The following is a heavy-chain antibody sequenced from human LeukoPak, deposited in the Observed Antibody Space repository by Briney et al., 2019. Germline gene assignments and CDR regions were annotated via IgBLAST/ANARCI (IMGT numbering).Heavy chain of an antibody. CDR1: GFTFSSYA. CDR3: AKGAAVAERSYYFDY. V-gene: IGHV3-23*01. J-gene: IGHJ4*02. Sequence: PGGSLRLSCAASGFTFSSYAMNWVRQAPGKGLEWVSIISYSGGSTYYADSVKGRFTISRDNSKNTLYLQMNSLRAEDTAVYYCAKGAAVAERSYYFDYWGQGTLVTISS. D-gene: IGHD6-19*01. CDR2: ISYSGGST.